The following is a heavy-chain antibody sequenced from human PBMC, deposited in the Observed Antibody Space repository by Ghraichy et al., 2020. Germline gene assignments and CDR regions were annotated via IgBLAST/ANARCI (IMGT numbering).Heavy chain of an antibody. CDR1: GYTFTGYY. CDR3: ARGVRILDCSSTSCLPPFDY. J-gene: IGHJ4*02. CDR2: INPNSGGT. V-gene: IGHV1-2*04. D-gene: IGHD2-2*01. Sequence: ASVKVSCKASGYTFTGYYMHWVRQAPGQGLEWMGWINPNSGGTNYAQKFQGWVTMTRDTSISTAYMELSRLRSDDTAVYYCARGVRILDCSSTSCLPPFDYWGQGTLVTVSS.